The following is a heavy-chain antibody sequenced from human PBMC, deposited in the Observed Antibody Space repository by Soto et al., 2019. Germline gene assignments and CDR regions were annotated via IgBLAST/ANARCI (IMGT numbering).Heavy chain of an antibody. V-gene: IGHV3-7*01. D-gene: IGHD5-12*01. CDR3: ARPYSGYDPLDALDV. J-gene: IGHJ3*01. Sequence: RLVESGGGLVQPGGSLRLSCAASGFTFRNFWRPWARQAPGKGLEWVASIKHDESDTAYADSVKGRFTISRDNSKNSLFLQVNSLRAEDTAVYYCARPYSGYDPLDALDVWGQGALVTVSS. CDR2: IKHDESDT. CDR1: GFTFRNFW.